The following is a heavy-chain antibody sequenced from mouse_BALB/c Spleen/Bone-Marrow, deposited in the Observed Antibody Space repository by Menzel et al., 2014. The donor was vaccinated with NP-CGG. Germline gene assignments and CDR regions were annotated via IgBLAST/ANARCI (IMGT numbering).Heavy chain of an antibody. Sequence: EVKLMESGGGLVQPGGSLKLSCAASGFDFSRYWMSWVRQAPGKGLEWIGEINPDSSTINYTPSLKDKFIISRDNAKNTLYLQMSKVRSEDTALYYCERLSYYGRFAYWVQGTLVTVSA. CDR2: INPDSSTI. CDR3: ERLSYYGRFAY. D-gene: IGHD1-1*01. CDR1: GFDFSRYW. V-gene: IGHV4-1*02. J-gene: IGHJ3*01.